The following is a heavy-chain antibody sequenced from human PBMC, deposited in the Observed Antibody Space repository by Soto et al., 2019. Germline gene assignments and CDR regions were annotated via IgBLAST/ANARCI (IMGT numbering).Heavy chain of an antibody. CDR3: VTVGGSGWLKPFDS. D-gene: IGHD6-19*01. Sequence: QVQLVQSGAEVKKPGSSVKVSCKAPEGTFSRYTISWVRQAPGQGLEWMGRIIPLLAISNYARQFQGRVTITADKSTSTTYMELSRLRSEDTAIYYCVTVGGSGWLKPFDSWGQGTLVTVSS. CDR1: EGTFSRYT. J-gene: IGHJ4*02. V-gene: IGHV1-69*04. CDR2: IIPLLAIS.